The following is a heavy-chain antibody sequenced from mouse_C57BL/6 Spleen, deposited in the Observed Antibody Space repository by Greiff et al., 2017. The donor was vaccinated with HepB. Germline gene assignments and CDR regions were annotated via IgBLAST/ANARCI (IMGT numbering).Heavy chain of an antibody. V-gene: IGHV5-9-1*02. CDR3: TSHYYDGSSYGFAY. Sequence: DVMLVESGEGLVKPGGSLKLSCAASGFTFSSYAMSWVRQTPEKRLEWVAYISSGGDYIYYADTVKGRFTISRDNARNTLYLQMSSLKSEDTAMYYCTSHYYDGSSYGFAYWGQGTLVTVSA. J-gene: IGHJ3*01. CDR1: GFTFSSYA. CDR2: ISSGGDYI. D-gene: IGHD1-1*01.